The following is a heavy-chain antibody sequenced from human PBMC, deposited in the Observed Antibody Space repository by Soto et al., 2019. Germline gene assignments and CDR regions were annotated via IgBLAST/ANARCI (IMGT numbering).Heavy chain of an antibody. Sequence: QVQLVQSGAEVKKPGASVTVSCKTSGYTFSNYGINWVRQAPGQGLEWMGWISGYNGNTNYAQTVQGRVTMTTDTSTGTVYMELRSLKSDDTAICYCSRFIMVGGWIDPNYYHGMDVWGQGTTVTVSS. CDR3: SRFIMVGGWIDPNYYHGMDV. CDR1: GYTFSNYG. V-gene: IGHV1-18*01. CDR2: ISGYNGNT. J-gene: IGHJ6*02. D-gene: IGHD6-19*01.